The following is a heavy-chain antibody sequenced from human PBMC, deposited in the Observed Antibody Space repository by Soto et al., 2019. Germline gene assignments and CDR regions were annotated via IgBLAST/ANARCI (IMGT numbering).Heavy chain of an antibody. D-gene: IGHD4-4*01. CDR2: ISYDGSNK. V-gene: IGHV3-30-3*01. CDR1: GFTFSSYA. Sequence: QVQLVESGGGVVQPGRSLRLSCAASGFTFSSYAMHWVRQVPGKGLEWVAVISYDGSNKYYADSVKGRFTISRDNSKNTLYLQMYSLRAEDTAVYYCARPLWRDDYNWGYFDLWGRGTLVTVSS. CDR3: ARPLWRDDYNWGYFDL. J-gene: IGHJ2*01.